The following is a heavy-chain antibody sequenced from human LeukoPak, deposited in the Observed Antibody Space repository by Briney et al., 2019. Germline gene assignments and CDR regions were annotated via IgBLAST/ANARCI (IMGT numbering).Heavy chain of an antibody. J-gene: IGHJ6*02. Sequence: SETLSLTCTVSGGSISSYYWSWIRQPPGKGLEWIGYIYYSGSTNYNPSLKSRVTISVDTSKNQFSLKLSSVTAADTAVYYCARVRGDYYYGMDVWGQGTTVTVSS. CDR3: ARVRGDYYYGMDV. D-gene: IGHD4-17*01. CDR2: IYYSGST. CDR1: GGSISSYY. V-gene: IGHV4-59*01.